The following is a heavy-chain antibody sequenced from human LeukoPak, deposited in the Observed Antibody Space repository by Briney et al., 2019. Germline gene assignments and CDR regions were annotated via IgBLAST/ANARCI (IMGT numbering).Heavy chain of an antibody. V-gene: IGHV4-4*07. CDR1: GGSISSYY. D-gene: IGHD3-16*01. J-gene: IGHJ4*02. CDR2: IYSSGST. Sequence: SETLSLTGTVSGGSISSYYWSWIRLPAGTGLEWIGRIYSSGSTDYNPSLKSRVTMSVDTSKNHFSLKLNSVTAADTAVYYCARDGAWGYFDYWGQGTLVTVSS. CDR3: ARDGAWGYFDY.